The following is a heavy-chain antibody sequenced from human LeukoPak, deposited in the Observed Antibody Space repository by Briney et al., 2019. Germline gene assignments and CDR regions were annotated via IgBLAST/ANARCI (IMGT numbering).Heavy chain of an antibody. CDR3: VRDNYGGILDF. D-gene: IGHD2-21*01. Sequence: PGRSLRLSCAASGSTFTRYTMHWVRQAPGKGLEWVALVLYNGSKKYYADSVKGRFTLSRDNSKNTLSLEMNALRADDTAVYYCVRDNYGGILDFWGQGTLVTVSS. CDR2: VLYNGSKK. J-gene: IGHJ4*02. CDR1: GSTFTRYT. V-gene: IGHV3-30*04.